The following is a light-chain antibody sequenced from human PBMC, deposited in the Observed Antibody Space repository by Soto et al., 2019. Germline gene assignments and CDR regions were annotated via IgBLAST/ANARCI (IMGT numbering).Light chain of an antibody. CDR3: SSYTGSPYV. CDR1: SSGVGGYNY. J-gene: IGLJ1*01. CDR2: AVT. V-gene: IGLV2-14*03. Sequence: QSVLTQPASVSGSPVQSITISCTGTSSGVGGYNYVSWYQQHPGKAPKLMIYAVTKRPSGVSNRFSGSKSGNTASLTISALQAEYEADYYCSSYTGSPYVFGTGPKVTVL.